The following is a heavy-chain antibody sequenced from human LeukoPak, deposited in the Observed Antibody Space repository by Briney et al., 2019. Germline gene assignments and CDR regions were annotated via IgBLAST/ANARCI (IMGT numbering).Heavy chain of an antibody. J-gene: IGHJ4*02. CDR1: GGSISSYY. CDR2: IYYSGST. V-gene: IGHV4-59*01. D-gene: IGHD3-3*01. Sequence: SETLSLTCTVSGGSISSYYWSWIRQPPGKRLEWIGHIYYSGSTNYNPSLKSRVTISVDTSKNQFSLKLSSVTAADTAVYYCASRSSIWSGYQDTLYYFDSWGQGSLVTVSS. CDR3: ASRSSIWSGYQDTLYYFDS.